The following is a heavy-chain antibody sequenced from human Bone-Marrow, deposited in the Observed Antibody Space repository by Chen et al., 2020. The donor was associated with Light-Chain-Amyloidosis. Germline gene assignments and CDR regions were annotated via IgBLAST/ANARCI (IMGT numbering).Heavy chain of an antibody. D-gene: IGHD5-12*01. CDR1: SWG. Sequence: SWGIGWVRQMPGKGLEWMGVIYPDDSDARYSPSFEGQVTISADKSITTAYLQWRSLKASDTAMYYCARRRDGYNFDYWGQGTLVTVSS. J-gene: IGHJ4*02. CDR2: IYPDDSDA. V-gene: IGHV5-51*01. CDR3: ARRRDGYNFDY.